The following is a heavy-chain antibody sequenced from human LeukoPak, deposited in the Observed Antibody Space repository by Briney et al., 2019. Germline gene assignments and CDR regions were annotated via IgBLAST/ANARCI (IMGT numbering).Heavy chain of an antibody. D-gene: IGHD4-17*01. CDR3: ARPGLGDYGDYFDY. Sequence: GGSLRLSCAASGFTFDDYAMHWVRQAPGKGLEWVAVISYDGSNKYYADSVKGRFTISRDNSKNTLYLQMNSLRAEDTAVYYCARPGLGDYGDYFDYWGQGTLVTVSS. J-gene: IGHJ4*02. CDR1: GFTFDDYA. V-gene: IGHV3-30*04. CDR2: ISYDGSNK.